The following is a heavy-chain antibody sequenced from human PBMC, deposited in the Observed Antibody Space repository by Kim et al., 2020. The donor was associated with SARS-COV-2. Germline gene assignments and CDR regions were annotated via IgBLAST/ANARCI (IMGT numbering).Heavy chain of an antibody. CDR3: ARGASLGGYSYGFDS. J-gene: IGHJ4*02. CDR2: VFSTGSASYST. V-gene: IGHV4-61*01. D-gene: IGHD5-18*01. CDR1: GVPVSSGSYH. Sequence: SETLSLTCTVSGVPVSSGSYHWTWIRQSPGKELECIGYVFSTGSASYSTTYNPALKSRVSISMDTSKNQFSLRLTSVTASDTAMYFCARGASLGGYSYGFDSWGQGTQVIVSA.